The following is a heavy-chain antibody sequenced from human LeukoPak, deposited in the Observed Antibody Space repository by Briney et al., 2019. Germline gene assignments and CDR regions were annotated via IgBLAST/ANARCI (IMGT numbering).Heavy chain of an antibody. CDR2: ISGDGRST. V-gene: IGHV3-43*02. D-gene: IGHD2-15*01. CDR3: ASDLVVGAAAQY. CDR1: GFNFDDYA. J-gene: IGHJ4*02. Sequence: GGSLRLSCAASGFNFDDYAMHWVRQAPGKGLQWVSLISGDGRSTYYADSVKGRFTISRDNSKNSLYLQMNSLRTEDTALYYCASDLVVGAAAQYWGQGTLVTVSS.